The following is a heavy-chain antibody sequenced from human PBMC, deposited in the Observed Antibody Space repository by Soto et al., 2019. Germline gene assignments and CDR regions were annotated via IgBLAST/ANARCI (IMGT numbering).Heavy chain of an antibody. CDR1: GFTFSNYG. CDR3: AKDLLRYFDWSLFYY. V-gene: IGHV3-30*18. CDR2: MSYDGSNT. D-gene: IGHD3-9*01. Sequence: QVQLVESGGGVVQPGRSLRLSCAASGFTFSNYGMHWVRQAPGKWLEWVEGMSYDGSNTYYADSVKGLFTISRDNSNNTLYLQMSSLRAEDTAVYYCAKDLLRYFDWSLFYYWGQGTLVTVSS. J-gene: IGHJ4*02.